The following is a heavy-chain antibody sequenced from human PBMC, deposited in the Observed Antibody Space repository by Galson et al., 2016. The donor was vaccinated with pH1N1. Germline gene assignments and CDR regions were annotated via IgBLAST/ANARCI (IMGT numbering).Heavy chain of an antibody. D-gene: IGHD6-19*01. V-gene: IGHV2-70*11. CDR3: ARGLGAVPDTNNENYMDV. Sequence: PALVKPTQTLTLTCTFSGFSLSTSGMSVSWIRQPPGKALEWLARIDWDDDKYYITSLKTRLTISKDTSKNQVVLTMTNMDPLDTASYYCARGLGAVPDTNNENYMDVWGKGTTVTVSS. CDR2: IDWDDDK. CDR1: GFSLSTSGMS. J-gene: IGHJ6*03.